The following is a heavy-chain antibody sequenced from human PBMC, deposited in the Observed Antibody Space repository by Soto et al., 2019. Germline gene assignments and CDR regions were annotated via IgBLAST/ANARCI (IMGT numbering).Heavy chain of an antibody. CDR1: GFTFGSYA. CDR3: AKDLRPSLNFFYYMDV. CDR2: LGGNGFTT. J-gene: IGHJ6*03. V-gene: IGHV3-23*01. D-gene: IGHD2-2*01. Sequence: EVQLLESGGGLVQPGGSLRLSCVVSGFTFGSYAMSWVRQAPEKGPEWVAILGGNGFTTYYADSVKGRFTISGDKSKSTLFLQMSSLRADDTGVYYCAKDLRPSLNFFYYMDVWGRGTAVTVSS.